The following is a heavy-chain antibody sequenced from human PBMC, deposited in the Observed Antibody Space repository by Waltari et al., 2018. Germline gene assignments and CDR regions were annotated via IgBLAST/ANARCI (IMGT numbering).Heavy chain of an antibody. CDR3: ARSGFHGSGTPFDP. J-gene: IGHJ5*02. V-gene: IGHV4-34*02. D-gene: IGHD3-10*01. CDR2: IDYSGSA. Sequence: QVQLQLWGAGLLKPSQTLSLTCAGEGGSFRGYFWNWVRQPPGKGLEWIGGIDYSGSANYNPSLKSRVTLSIDTSRKRFSLNLNSMTAADTAIYYCARSGFHGSGTPFDPWGRGTLVTVSS. CDR1: GGSFRGYF.